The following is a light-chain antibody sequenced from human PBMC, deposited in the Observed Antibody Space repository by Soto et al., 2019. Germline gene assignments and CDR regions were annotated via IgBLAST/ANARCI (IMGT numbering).Light chain of an antibody. J-gene: IGKJ4*01. V-gene: IGKV1-27*01. CDR2: AAS. Sequence: DIQMTQSPSSLSAFVGDRVTITCRARQDISNFLACYQQKPGKVPKLLIYAASTLQSVVPSRFSGRGSGTDFTLTIGSLQPEDVATYHGQKCKTAPFTFGGGTKVEVK. CDR1: QDISNF. CDR3: QKCKTAPFT.